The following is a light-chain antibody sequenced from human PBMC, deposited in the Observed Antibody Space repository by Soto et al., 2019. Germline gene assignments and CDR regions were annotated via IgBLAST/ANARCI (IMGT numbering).Light chain of an antibody. CDR1: QSVTNNY. CDR3: QQYGSSPLFT. V-gene: IGKV3-20*01. CDR2: GAS. Sequence: EIVLTQSPGTLSLSPGERATLSCRASQSVTNNYLAWYQQKPGQAPRLLIYGASNRASGISDRFGGSGSGTDFTLTISGLEPEDFVVYYCQQYGSSPLFTFGPGTKVDLK. J-gene: IGKJ3*01.